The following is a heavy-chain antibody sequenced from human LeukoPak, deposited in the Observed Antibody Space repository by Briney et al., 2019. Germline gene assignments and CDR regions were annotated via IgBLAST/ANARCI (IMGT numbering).Heavy chain of an antibody. CDR3: ARGVGYCSSTSCYLGFSPWLDP. D-gene: IGHD2-2*01. Sequence: ASVKVSCKASGGTFSSYAISWVRQAPGQGLEWMGGISPIFGTANYAQKFQGRVTITTDESTSTAYMELSSLRSEDTAVYYCARGVGYCSSTSCYLGFSPWLDPWGQGTLVTVSS. CDR2: ISPIFGTA. V-gene: IGHV1-69*05. CDR1: GGTFSSYA. J-gene: IGHJ5*02.